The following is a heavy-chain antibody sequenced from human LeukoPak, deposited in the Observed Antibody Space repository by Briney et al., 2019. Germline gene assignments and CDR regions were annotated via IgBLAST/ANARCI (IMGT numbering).Heavy chain of an antibody. V-gene: IGHV3-11*01. CDR1: GFTFSDYS. CDR3: TRDSGDYSSDY. J-gene: IGHJ4*02. CDR2: ISSSGATM. Sequence: GGSLRLSCAASGFTFSDYSMNWNRQAPGKGLAWVSYISSSGATMYYADSVKGRFTISRDNAKNSLYLQMNGLRAEDTAVYYCTRDSGDYSSDYWGQGTLVTVSS. D-gene: IGHD5-12*01.